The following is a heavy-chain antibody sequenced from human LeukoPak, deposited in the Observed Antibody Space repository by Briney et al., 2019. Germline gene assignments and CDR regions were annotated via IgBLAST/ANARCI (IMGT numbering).Heavy chain of an antibody. CDR1: GFTFSSYW. V-gene: IGHV3-74*01. J-gene: IGHJ4*02. CDR3: AKVAHNSWPFYSDS. Sequence: GGSLRLSCAASGFTFSSYWMHWVRQAPGKGLVWVSRINSDGSSTSYADSVKGRFTISRDNAKNTLYLQMNSLRAEDTAVYYCAKVAHNSWPFYSDSWGQGTLVTVSS. D-gene: IGHD6-13*01. CDR2: INSDGSST.